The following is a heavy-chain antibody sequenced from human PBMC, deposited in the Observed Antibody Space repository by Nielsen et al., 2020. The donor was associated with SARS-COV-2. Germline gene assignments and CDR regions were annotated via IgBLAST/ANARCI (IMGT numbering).Heavy chain of an antibody. J-gene: IGHJ3*02. CDR2: ISWNSGSI. Sequence: GGSLRLSCAASGFTFDDYAMHWVRQAPGKGLEWVSGISWNSGSIGYADSVKGRFTISRDNPKNSLYLQMNSLRAEDTALYYCAKICVGQDEGCFDIWGQGTMVTVSS. CDR3: AKICVGQDEGCFDI. V-gene: IGHV3-9*01. D-gene: IGHD1-26*01. CDR1: GFTFDDYA.